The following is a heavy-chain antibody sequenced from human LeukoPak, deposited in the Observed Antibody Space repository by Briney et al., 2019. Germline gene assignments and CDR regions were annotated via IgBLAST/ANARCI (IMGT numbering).Heavy chain of an antibody. Sequence: PSETLSLTCTVSGGSISSGGYYWSWIRQHPGKGLEWIGYIYYSGSTYYNPSLKSRVTISVDTSKNQFSLKLSSVTAADTAVYYCARGEYSYGYHYWGQGTLVTVSS. CDR2: IYYSGST. V-gene: IGHV4-31*03. CDR3: ARGEYSYGYHY. J-gene: IGHJ4*02. D-gene: IGHD5-18*01. CDR1: GGSISSGGYY.